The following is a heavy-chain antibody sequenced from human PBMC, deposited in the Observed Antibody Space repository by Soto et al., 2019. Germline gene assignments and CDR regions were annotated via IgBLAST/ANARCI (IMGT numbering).Heavy chain of an antibody. CDR3: ARSGGGSGWL. J-gene: IGHJ4*02. CDR1: GDSVIISSKC. D-gene: IGHD6-19*01. V-gene: IGHV4-61*01. CDR2: ICCSVIT. Sequence: SEPLSLTCTVSGDSVIISSKCWSWVRQPPGKALEWIAYICCSVITRYEPSLKSRVTISTDTSKNQLSLKMTSATAEDTAVYYCARSGGGSGWLGGQGNLVTVSS.